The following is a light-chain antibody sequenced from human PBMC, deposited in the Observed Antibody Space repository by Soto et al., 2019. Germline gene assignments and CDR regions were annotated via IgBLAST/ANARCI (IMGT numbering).Light chain of an antibody. V-gene: IGKV3-15*01. CDR2: GSS. J-gene: IGKJ2*01. CDR1: QTVRDN. CDR3: QQHNNWPYT. Sequence: VMTHSPATLSASPGDRATISCRASQTVRDNLGWYQQKPGQAPRLLIYGSSTKAAGIPARFSGSGSGTEFTLTIDSLQSEDFATYFCQQHNNWPYTFGQGTKLEIK.